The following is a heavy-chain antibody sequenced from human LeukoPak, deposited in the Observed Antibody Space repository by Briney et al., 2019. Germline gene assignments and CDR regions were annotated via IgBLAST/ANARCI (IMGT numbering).Heavy chain of an antibody. J-gene: IGHJ4*02. Sequence: GGSLRLSCAASGFTFSSFGMNWVRQAPGKGLEWVSSISNSGSYIYYADSVKGRFSISRDNAKNSPFLQMNSLRAEDTGVYYCARASIRDGPYYFDYWGQGTLVTVSS. V-gene: IGHV3-21*01. CDR1: GFTFSSFG. CDR2: ISNSGSYI. CDR3: ARASIRDGPYYFDY. D-gene: IGHD2-8*01.